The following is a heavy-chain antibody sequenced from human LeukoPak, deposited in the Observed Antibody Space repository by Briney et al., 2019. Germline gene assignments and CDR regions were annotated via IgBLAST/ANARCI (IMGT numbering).Heavy chain of an antibody. CDR1: GGSISSSSYY. CDR2: IYYSGNT. D-gene: IGHD2-15*01. CDR3: ARGARAASNNWFDP. J-gene: IGHJ5*02. V-gene: IGHV4-39*07. Sequence: KSSETLSLTCTVSGGSISSSSYYWGWIRQPPGKGLEWIGNIYYSGNTYYNPSLKSRVTISVDTSKKQFSLKLSSVTAADTAVYYCARGARAASNNWFDPWGQGTLVTVSS.